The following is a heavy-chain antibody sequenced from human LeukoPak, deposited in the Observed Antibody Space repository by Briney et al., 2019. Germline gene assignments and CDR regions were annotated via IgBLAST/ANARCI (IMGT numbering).Heavy chain of an antibody. V-gene: IGHV3-9*01. J-gene: IGHJ4*02. CDR1: GFTFDDYA. Sequence: GGSLRLSCAASGFTFDDYAMHWVRQAPGKGLEWVSGISWNSGSIGYADSVKGRFTISRDNAKNSLYLQMNSLRAEDAALYYCASSSGWPQDFDYWGQGTLVTVSS. CDR3: ASSSGWPQDFDY. D-gene: IGHD6-19*01. CDR2: ISWNSGSI.